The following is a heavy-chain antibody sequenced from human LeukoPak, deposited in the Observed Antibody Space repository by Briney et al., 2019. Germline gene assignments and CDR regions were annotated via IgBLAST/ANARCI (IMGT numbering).Heavy chain of an antibody. Sequence: GASVKVSCKASGYTFTSYGISWVRQAPGQGLEWMGWISAYNGNTNYAQKLQGRVTMTTDTSTSTAYMELRSLRSDDTAVYYCARVERITMIVVVIDAFDIWGQRTMVTVSS. CDR1: GYTFTSYG. D-gene: IGHD3-22*01. CDR3: ARVERITMIVVVIDAFDI. CDR2: ISAYNGNT. V-gene: IGHV1-18*01. J-gene: IGHJ3*02.